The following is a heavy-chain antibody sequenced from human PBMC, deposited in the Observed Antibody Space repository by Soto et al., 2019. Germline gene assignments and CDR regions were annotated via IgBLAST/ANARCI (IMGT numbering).Heavy chain of an antibody. CDR3: AKDWYISSCYDPPRYNWFDP. V-gene: IGHV3-23*01. D-gene: IGHD6-13*01. CDR2: ISGSGGST. CDR1: GFTFSSYA. Sequence: EVQLLESGGGLVQPGGSLRLSCAASGFTFSSYAMSWVRQAPGKGLEWVSAISGSGGSTYYADSVKGRFTISRDNSKNTLYLQMNSLRAEDTAVYYCAKDWYISSCYDPPRYNWFDPWGQGTLVTVSS. J-gene: IGHJ5*02.